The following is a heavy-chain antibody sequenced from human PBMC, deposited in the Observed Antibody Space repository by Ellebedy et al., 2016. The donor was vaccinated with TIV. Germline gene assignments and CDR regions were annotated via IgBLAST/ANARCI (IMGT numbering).Heavy chain of an antibody. J-gene: IGHJ5*02. CDR2: IRWDDVK. V-gene: IGHV2-70*11. CDR3: ARAHYGDYADWFDP. Sequence: SGPTLLKPTQTLTLTCTFSGFSLSPSGMCVSWIRQPPGKALEWLARIRWDDVKDYSTSLKTRLTLSKDTSKNQVVLTMTNMDPVDTATYYCARAHYGDYADWFDPWGQGTLVTVSS. CDR1: GFSLSPSGMC. D-gene: IGHD4-17*01.